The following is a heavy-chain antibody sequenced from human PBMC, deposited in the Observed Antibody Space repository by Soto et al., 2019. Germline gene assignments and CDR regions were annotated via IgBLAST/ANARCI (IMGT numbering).Heavy chain of an antibody. J-gene: IGHJ6*02. Sequence: QVQLQESGPGLVKPSETLSLTCTVSGGSISSYYWSWIRQPPGKGLEWIGYIYYSGSTNYNPSLKSRVTIAVDTSKNQFSLKRSSVTAADMAVYYCARADSSTVTTYYYGMDVWGQGTTVTVSS. CDR2: IYYSGST. V-gene: IGHV4-59*01. CDR3: ARADSSTVTTYYYGMDV. D-gene: IGHD4-17*01. CDR1: GGSISSYY.